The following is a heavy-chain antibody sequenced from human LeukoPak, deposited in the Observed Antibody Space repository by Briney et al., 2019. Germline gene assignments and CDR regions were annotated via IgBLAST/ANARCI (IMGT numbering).Heavy chain of an antibody. CDR3: ARGLGYCTSTTCLLPFDY. Sequence: GGSLRLSCAASGFTISTYYMTWVRHAPGKGLECVSVIYSGGSIYYADSVKGRFTVSRDNSKNTLYLQMNSLRAEDTAMYYCARGLGYCTSTTCLLPFDYWGQGTLVTVSS. V-gene: IGHV3-53*01. CDR2: IYSGGSI. J-gene: IGHJ4*02. CDR1: GFTISTYY. D-gene: IGHD2-2*01.